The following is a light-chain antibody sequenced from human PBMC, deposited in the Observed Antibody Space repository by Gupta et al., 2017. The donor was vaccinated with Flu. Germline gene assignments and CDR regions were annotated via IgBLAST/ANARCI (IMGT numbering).Light chain of an antibody. CDR2: AAS. J-gene: IGKJ3*01. CDR3: QQSYSTGE. Sequence: DVQMTHSASSLSASVGDRVTITCRASQSISSYLNWYQQKPGKAPKLLIYAASTVQSGGPSRFSQRGAWTDFTRASSRRQNAEFANYYGQQSYSTGEFGHGTKVDIK. V-gene: IGKV1-39*01. CDR1: QSISSY.